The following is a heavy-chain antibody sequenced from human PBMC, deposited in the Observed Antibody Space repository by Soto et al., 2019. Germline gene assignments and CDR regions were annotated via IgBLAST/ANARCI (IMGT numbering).Heavy chain of an antibody. CDR1: GGSISSSSYY. J-gene: IGHJ4*02. CDR3: ASHLYSSSWYDY. D-gene: IGHD6-13*01. Sequence: QLQLQESGPGLVKPSETLSLTCTVSGGSISSSSYYWGWIRQPPGKGLEWIGSIYYSGSTYYNPSLKSRVTISVDTSKNQFSLKLSSVTAADTAVYYCASHLYSSSWYDYWGQGTLVTVSS. V-gene: IGHV4-39*01. CDR2: IYYSGST.